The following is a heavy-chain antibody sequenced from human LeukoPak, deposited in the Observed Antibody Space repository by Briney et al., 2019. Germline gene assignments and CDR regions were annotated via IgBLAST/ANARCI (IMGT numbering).Heavy chain of an antibody. CDR2: NNHYGGT. Sequence: PSETLSLTCAVYGGSLNDYYWTWSRQYPGKGLEWNGENNHYGGTNYTPSLQSRVTISTDTSKNQFTLNVTSVTAADAALYFCSRVNVPKRGRYSYYMDIWAKGTTVIVSS. J-gene: IGHJ6*03. CDR3: SRVNVPKRGRYSYYMDI. V-gene: IGHV4-34*01. D-gene: IGHD5-24*01. CDR1: GGSLNDYY.